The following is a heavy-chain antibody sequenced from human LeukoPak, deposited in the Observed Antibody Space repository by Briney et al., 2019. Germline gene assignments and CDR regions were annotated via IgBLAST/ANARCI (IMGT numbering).Heavy chain of an antibody. V-gene: IGHV4-59*01. CDR1: GGSISSYY. D-gene: IGHD6-13*01. Sequence: PSETLSLTCTVSGGSISSYYWSWIRQPPGKGLEWIRYIYYSGSTNYNPSLKSRVTISVDTSKNQFSLKLSSVTAADTAVYYCARDKGLAAAGHWYFDLWGRGTLVTVSS. CDR2: IYYSGST. J-gene: IGHJ2*01. CDR3: ARDKGLAAAGHWYFDL.